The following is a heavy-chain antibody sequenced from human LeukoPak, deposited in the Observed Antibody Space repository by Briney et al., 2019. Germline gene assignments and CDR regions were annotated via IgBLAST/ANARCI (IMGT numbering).Heavy chain of an antibody. Sequence: SETMSLTCTVSGGSISSSSYYWGWIRQPPGKGLEWIGSIYYSGSTYYNPSLKSRVTISVDASQHKFSLKLSSVTAADTAVYYCARRKPGYNWFDPWGQGTLVTVSS. J-gene: IGHJ5*02. V-gene: IGHV4-39*01. CDR1: GGSISSSSYY. CDR3: ARRKPGYNWFDP. CDR2: IYYSGST.